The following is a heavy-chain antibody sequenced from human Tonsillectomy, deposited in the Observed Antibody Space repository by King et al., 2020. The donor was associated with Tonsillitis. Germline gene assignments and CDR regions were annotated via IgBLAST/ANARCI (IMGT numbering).Heavy chain of an antibody. CDR3: AAAGGYSYGFFDY. J-gene: IGHJ4*02. CDR1: GGSITSYY. CDR2: IYYNGCY. V-gene: IGHV4-59*01. D-gene: IGHD5-18*01. Sequence: VQLQESGPGLVKPSETLSLTCTVSGGSITSYYWRWIRQPPGKGLEWMGYIYYNGCYNYNPSLKSRVSIPVDKSKNQFSLRRSSVTAADTAVYYCAAAGGYSYGFFDYWGQGTLVTVSS.